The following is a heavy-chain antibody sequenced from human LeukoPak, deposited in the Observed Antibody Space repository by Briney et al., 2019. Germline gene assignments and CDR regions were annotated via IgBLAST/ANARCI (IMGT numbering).Heavy chain of an antibody. CDR1: GGSISRGSYC. CDR2: IYTSGST. V-gene: IGHV4-61*02. Sequence: SQTLSLTCTVSGGSISRGSYCWSWIRQPAGKGLEWIGRIYTSGSTNYNPSLKSRVTISVDTSKNQFSLKLSSVTAADTAVYYCASRGDGKQVDYWGQGTLVTVSS. D-gene: IGHD5-24*01. J-gene: IGHJ4*02. CDR3: ASRGDGKQVDY.